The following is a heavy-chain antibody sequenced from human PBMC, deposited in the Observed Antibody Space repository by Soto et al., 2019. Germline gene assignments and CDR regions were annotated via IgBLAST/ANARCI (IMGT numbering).Heavy chain of an antibody. CDR2: IIPIRGIA. V-gene: IGHV1-69*02. D-gene: IGHD4-4*01. J-gene: IGHJ5*02. CDR1: GGTFSSYT. CDR3: ARGTHDYRILWFDP. Sequence: QVQLVQSGAEVKKPGSSVKVSCKASGGTFSSYTISWVRQAPGQGLEWMGRIIPIRGIANYAQKVQGRVTITADKSTSTAYMEQRSLRAEDTAVYYCARGTHDYRILWFDPWGQGPLVTVSS.